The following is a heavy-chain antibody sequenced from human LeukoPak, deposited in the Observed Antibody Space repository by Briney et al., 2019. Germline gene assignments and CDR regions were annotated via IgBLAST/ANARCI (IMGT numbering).Heavy chain of an antibody. J-gene: IGHJ4*02. V-gene: IGHV3-7*01. CDR3: ARGRLWGNY. CDR2: IKQDGSEK. Sequence: GGSLRLSCAASGFTFSSYAMSWVRQAPGKGLEWVANIKQDGSEKYYVDSVKGRFTISRDNAKNSLYLQMNSLRAEDTAVYYCARGRLWGNYWGQGTLVTVSS. D-gene: IGHD2-21*01. CDR1: GFTFSSYA.